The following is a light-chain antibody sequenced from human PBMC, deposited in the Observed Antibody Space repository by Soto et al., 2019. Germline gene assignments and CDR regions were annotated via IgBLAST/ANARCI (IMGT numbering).Light chain of an antibody. J-gene: IGLJ2*01. CDR3: SSYTSSSTLVV. V-gene: IGLV2-14*03. Sequence: QSALTQPASVSWSPGQSITISCTGTSSDVGGYNYVSWYQQHPGKAPKLMIYDVSNRPSGISNRFSGSKSGNTASLTISGLQAEDEADYFCSSYTSSSTLVVFVGGTKVTVL. CDR2: DVS. CDR1: SSDVGGYNY.